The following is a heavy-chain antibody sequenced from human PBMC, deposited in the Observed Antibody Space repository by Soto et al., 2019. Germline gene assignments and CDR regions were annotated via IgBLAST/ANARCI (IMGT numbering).Heavy chain of an antibody. CDR3: AKDDFPPIV. V-gene: IGHV3-30-3*01. CDR1: GCTCSDHA. J-gene: IGHJ4*02. D-gene: IGHD1-26*01. CDR2: ISEDGGSK. Sequence: GGSLRLCCAAAGCTCSDHALDWVRQAPGKGLEWVAGISEDGGSKYYADSVKGRFTISRDNSKNTLYLQMNSLRAEDTAVYYCAKDDFPPIVGGQGTLVTVSS.